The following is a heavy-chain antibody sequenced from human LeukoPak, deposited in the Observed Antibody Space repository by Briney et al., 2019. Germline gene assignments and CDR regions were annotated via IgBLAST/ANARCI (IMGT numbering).Heavy chain of an antibody. J-gene: IGHJ4*02. CDR2: IYHSGST. CDR1: GYSISSGYY. V-gene: IGHV4-38-2*02. D-gene: IGHD6-19*01. Sequence: SETLSLTCTVSGYSISSGYYWGWIRQPPGKGLEWIGSIYHSGSTYYNPSLKSRVTISVDTSKNKFSLKLSSVTAADTAVYYCARGRLAVGPDYWGQGTLVTVSS. CDR3: ARGRLAVGPDY.